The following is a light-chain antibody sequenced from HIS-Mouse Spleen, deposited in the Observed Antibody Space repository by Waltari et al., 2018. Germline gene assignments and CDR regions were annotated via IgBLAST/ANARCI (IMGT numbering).Light chain of an antibody. V-gene: IGLV1-44*01. CDR1: SPNLGSNT. CDR2: SNN. CDR3: AAWDDSLNGQV. Sequence: QSVLTQPPSASGTPGQRVTLSCSGSSPNLGSNTVNWYQQLPGTAPKLLIYSNNQRPSGVPDRFSGSKSGTSASLAISGLQSEDEADYYCAAWDDSLNGQVFGTGTKVTVL. J-gene: IGLJ1*01.